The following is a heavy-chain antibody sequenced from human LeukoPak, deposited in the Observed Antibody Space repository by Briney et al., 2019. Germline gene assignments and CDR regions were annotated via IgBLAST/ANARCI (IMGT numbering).Heavy chain of an antibody. D-gene: IGHD3-22*01. J-gene: IGHJ6*03. V-gene: IGHV1-2*06. Sequence: ASVKVSCKASGYTFTGYFIHWVRQAPGQGLEWVGRINTDNGGTNYAQKFQGRVTMTRDTSVTTAYMELSGLRSGDTAVYFCARDGTSYYYDSSGYSHYYSYYMDVWGKGTTITVSS. CDR2: INTDNGGT. CDR3: ARDGTSYYYDSSGYSHYYSYYMDV. CDR1: GYTFTGYF.